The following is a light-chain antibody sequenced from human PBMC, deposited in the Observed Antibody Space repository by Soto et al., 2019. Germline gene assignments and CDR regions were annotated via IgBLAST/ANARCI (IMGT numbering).Light chain of an antibody. CDR1: SSDVGGYNY. Sequence: QSALTQPASVSGSPGQSITISCTGTSSDVGGYNYVSWYQQHPGKAPKLMIYDVSNRPSGVSNRFSGSKSGNTASLTISGLQAEDEADYFCSSYTISYTWVFGGGTKLTVL. CDR3: SSYTISYTWV. CDR2: DVS. J-gene: IGLJ3*02. V-gene: IGLV2-14*01.